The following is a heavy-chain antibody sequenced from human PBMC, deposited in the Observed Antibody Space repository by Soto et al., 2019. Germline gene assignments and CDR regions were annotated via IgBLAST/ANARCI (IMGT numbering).Heavy chain of an antibody. D-gene: IGHD6-13*01. CDR1: GFTFSNAW. CDR3: TTDPTPTYSSSWQNFDY. V-gene: IGHV3-15*01. CDR2: IKSKTDGGTT. Sequence: EVQLVESGGGLVKPGGSLRLSCAASGFTFSNAWMSWVRQAPGKGLEWVGRIKSKTDGGTTDYAAPVKGRFTISRDDSKNTLYLQMNSLKTEDTAVYYCTTDPTPTYSSSWQNFDYWGQGTLVTVSS. J-gene: IGHJ4*02.